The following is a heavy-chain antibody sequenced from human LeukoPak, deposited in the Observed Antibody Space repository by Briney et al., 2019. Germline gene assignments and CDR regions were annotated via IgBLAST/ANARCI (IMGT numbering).Heavy chain of an antibody. Sequence: PGGSLRLSCAASRFTFSSYWMNWVRQAPGKGLEWVANIKQDGSEKYYVDSVKGRFTISRDNAKNSLYLQMNSLRAEDTAVYYCARDPSRGYSYGYGDYWGQGTLLTVSS. V-gene: IGHV3-7*01. CDR1: RFTFSSYW. J-gene: IGHJ4*02. CDR3: ARDPSRGYSYGYGDY. D-gene: IGHD5-18*01. CDR2: IKQDGSEK.